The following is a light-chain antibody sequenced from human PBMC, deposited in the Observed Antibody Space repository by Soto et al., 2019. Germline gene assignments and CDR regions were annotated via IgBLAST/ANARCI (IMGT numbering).Light chain of an antibody. CDR2: DVS. V-gene: IGLV2-11*01. CDR3: CSDADGVL. CDR1: SSDVGGYNF. J-gene: IGLJ2*01. Sequence: QSALTQPRSVSGSPGQSVTISCTGTSSDVGGYNFVSWYQQHPGKAPKLMIYDVSKRPSGVPDRFSGSKSDNTASLTISGLQAEDEADYHCCSDADGVLFGGGTKLTVL.